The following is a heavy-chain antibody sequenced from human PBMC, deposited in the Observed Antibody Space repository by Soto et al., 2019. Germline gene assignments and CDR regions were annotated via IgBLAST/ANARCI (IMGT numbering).Heavy chain of an antibody. Sequence: SETLSLTCTVSGGSVSSGSYYWSWIRQPPGKGLEWIGYIYYSGSTNYNPSLKSRVTISVDTSKNQFSLKLGSVTAADTAVYYCARDLRKRNIVATLISPYGMDVWGQGTTVTVSS. CDR3: ARDLRKRNIVATLISPYGMDV. D-gene: IGHD5-12*01. CDR1: GGSVSSGSYY. J-gene: IGHJ6*02. CDR2: IYYSGST. V-gene: IGHV4-61*01.